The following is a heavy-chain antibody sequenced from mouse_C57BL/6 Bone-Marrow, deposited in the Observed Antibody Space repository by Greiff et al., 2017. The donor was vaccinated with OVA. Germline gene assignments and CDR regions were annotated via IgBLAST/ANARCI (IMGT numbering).Heavy chain of an antibody. Sequence: EVKLQESGGGLVQPGGSMKLSCVASGFTFSNYWMNWVRQSPEKGLEWVAQIRLKSDNYATHYAESVKGRFTISRDDSKSSVYLQMNNLRAEDTGIYYCTDYYYGSSGWYFDVWGTGTTVTVSS. J-gene: IGHJ1*03. D-gene: IGHD1-1*01. CDR1: GFTFSNYW. CDR2: IRLKSDNYAT. CDR3: TDYYYGSSGWYFDV. V-gene: IGHV6-3*01.